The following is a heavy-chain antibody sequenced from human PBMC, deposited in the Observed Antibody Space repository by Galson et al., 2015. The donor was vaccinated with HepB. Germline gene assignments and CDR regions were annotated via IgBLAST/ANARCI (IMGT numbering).Heavy chain of an antibody. CDR1: GYTLTELS. V-gene: IGHV1-24*01. CDR2: FDPEDGET. Sequence: SVKVSCKVSGYTLTELSMHWVRQAPGKGLEWMGGFDPEDGETIYAQKFQGRVTITADESTSTAYMELSSLRSEDTAVYYCAGHYCSGGSCHSEGDDYWGQGTLVTVSS. D-gene: IGHD2-15*01. CDR3: AGHYCSGGSCHSEGDDY. J-gene: IGHJ4*02.